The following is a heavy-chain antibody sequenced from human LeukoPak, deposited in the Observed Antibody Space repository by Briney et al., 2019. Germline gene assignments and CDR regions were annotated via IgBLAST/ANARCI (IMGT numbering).Heavy chain of an antibody. CDR1: GGSISSYY. CDR3: ARDAADSMAGTGGGFDY. Sequence: SETLSLTCTVSGGSISSYYWSWIRQPAGKGLEWIGRIYTSGSTNYNPSLKSRVTMSVDTSKNQFSLKLSSVTAADTAVYYCARDAADSMAGTGGGFDYWGQGTLVTVSS. D-gene: IGHD6-19*01. V-gene: IGHV4-4*07. J-gene: IGHJ4*02. CDR2: IYTSGST.